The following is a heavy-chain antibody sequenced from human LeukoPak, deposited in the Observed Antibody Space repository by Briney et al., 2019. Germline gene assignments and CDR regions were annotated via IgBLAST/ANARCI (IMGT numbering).Heavy chain of an antibody. CDR1: GFTFSSYG. CDR2: ISTSGSSI. V-gene: IGHV3-48*04. Sequence: GGSLRLSCAASGFTFSSYGMNWVRQAPGKGLEWLSHISTSGSSIHYADSVKGRFTISRDNAKNSLYLQMNSLRVEGTAVYYCARDATTELGTVYMDVWGKGTTVTISS. D-gene: IGHD4-17*01. J-gene: IGHJ6*03. CDR3: ARDATTELGTVYMDV.